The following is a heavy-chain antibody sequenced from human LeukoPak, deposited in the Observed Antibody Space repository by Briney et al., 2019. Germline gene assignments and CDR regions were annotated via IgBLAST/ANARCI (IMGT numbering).Heavy chain of an antibody. V-gene: IGHV4-31*03. CDR3: ARTYMTSARFDP. Sequence: SQTLSLTCTVSGGSISSGGYYWSWIRQHPGKGLKWIGYIHYSGSTYYNPSLKSRITKSVDTSRNRFSLKLSSVTAADTAVYYCARTYMTSARFDPWGQGTLVTVSS. D-gene: IGHD2-21*02. CDR2: IHYSGST. CDR1: GGSISSGGYY. J-gene: IGHJ5*02.